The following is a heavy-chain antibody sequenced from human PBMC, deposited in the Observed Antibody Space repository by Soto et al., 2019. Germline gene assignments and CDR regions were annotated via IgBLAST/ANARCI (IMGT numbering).Heavy chain of an antibody. Sequence: HPGGSLRLSCAASGFTFSSYAMSWVRQAPGKGLEWVSAISGSGGSTYYADSVKGRFTISRDNSKNTLYLQMNSLRAEDTAVYYCAKDGGTMIVVTSYYFDYWGQGTLVTVSS. CDR1: GFTFSSYA. CDR2: ISGSGGST. D-gene: IGHD3-22*01. CDR3: AKDGGTMIVVTSYYFDY. V-gene: IGHV3-23*01. J-gene: IGHJ4*02.